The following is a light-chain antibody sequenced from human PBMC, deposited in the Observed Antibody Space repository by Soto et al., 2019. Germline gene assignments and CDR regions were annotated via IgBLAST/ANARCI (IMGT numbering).Light chain of an antibody. CDR3: QQYGSSVT. J-gene: IGKJ4*02. V-gene: IGKV3-20*01. Sequence: DIVLTQSPGTLSLSPGERATLSCRASQSVRSRYLAWYQQKAGQAPRLLIYDASRRATGIPDRFSGSGSGPDFTLTISRLEPEDCAVYYWQQYGSSVTFGGGTKVEIK. CDR1: QSVRSRY. CDR2: DAS.